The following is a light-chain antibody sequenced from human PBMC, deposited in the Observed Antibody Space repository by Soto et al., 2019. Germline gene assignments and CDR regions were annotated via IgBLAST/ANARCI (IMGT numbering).Light chain of an antibody. Sequence: IVMTQSLGPLSVSPGERDTLSCRASQSVSSNLAWYKQNPGQAPRLLIYGASTRATGIPARFSGSGSGTEFTLTISRLLSEDFSVYYGQQYNNWARTFSQGPKV. CDR1: QSVSSN. J-gene: IGKJ1*01. CDR2: GAS. V-gene: IGKV3-15*01. CDR3: QQYNNWART.